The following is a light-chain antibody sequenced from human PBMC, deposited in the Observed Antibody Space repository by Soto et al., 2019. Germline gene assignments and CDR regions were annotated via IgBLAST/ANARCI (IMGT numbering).Light chain of an antibody. J-gene: IGKJ5*01. CDR1: QSISSS. CDR2: GVS. Sequence: DIQMTQSPSYMSASRGDTVTITCRASQSISSSLNWYQQKSGKAPNLLIYGVSRLQGGVPSRFSGSGSGTDFTLSISSLQPEDFATYYCQQSYTAPSITVGKGTRLEIK. V-gene: IGKV1-39*01. CDR3: QQSYTAPSIT.